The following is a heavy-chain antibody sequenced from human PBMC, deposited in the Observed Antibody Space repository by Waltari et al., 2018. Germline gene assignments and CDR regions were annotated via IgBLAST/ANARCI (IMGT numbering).Heavy chain of an antibody. V-gene: IGHV4-38-2*02. CDR2: ISHSGIT. CDR1: GYSISSGYY. J-gene: IGHJ3*02. D-gene: IGHD6-19*01. CDR3: AREVSAGTPDAFDI. Sequence: QVQLQESGPGLVKPSETLSLTCTVSGYSISSGYYWGWIRQPPGKGLEWIGSISHSGITYYNPSLKSRVTMSVDTSKNQCSLKLSSVTAADTAVYYCAREVSAGTPDAFDIWGQGTMVTVSS.